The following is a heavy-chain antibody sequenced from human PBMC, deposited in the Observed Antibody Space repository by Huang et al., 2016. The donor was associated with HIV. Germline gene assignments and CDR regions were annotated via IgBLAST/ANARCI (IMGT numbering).Heavy chain of an antibody. CDR3: ARSGCGGVITTTLDYYYMDV. Sequence: QLQLVQSGAEAKKPGASVKVSCEASNYNLGSHGISWVRQAPGQGLEWVGWISVYNGDTKYAQKCQGRVSMTRETSTRTAYMVLTSLRFDDTAVYYGARSGCGGVITTTLDYYYMDVWCTGTTVTVSS. CDR2: ISVYNGDT. D-gene: IGHD3-3*01. V-gene: IGHV1-18*01. J-gene: IGHJ6*03. CDR1: NYNLGSHG.